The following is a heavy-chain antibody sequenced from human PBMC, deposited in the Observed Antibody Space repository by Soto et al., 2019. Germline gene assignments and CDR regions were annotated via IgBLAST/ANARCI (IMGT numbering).Heavy chain of an antibody. CDR2: IHGGGAYT. CDR1: GFPFDCFA. Sequence: EVQVLESGGDLVQPGGSLRLSCAASGFPFDCFAMSWVRQAPGKGLEWVSTIHGGGAYTNYTVSVTGRFTIPRDNSGNTLSLQMTSLRAEDTAIYFCAKNRGPRSYTNWSFHVWGRATLVNASS. V-gene: IGHV3-23*01. CDR3: AKNRGPRSYTNWSFHV. D-gene: IGHD3-10*01. J-gene: IGHJ2*01.